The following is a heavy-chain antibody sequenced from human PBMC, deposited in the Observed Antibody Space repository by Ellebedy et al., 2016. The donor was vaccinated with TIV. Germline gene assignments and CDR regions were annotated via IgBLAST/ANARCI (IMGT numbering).Heavy chain of an antibody. J-gene: IGHJ4*02. D-gene: IGHD3-10*01. CDR3: ARGRSYFASGMVLPARGYFDY. CDR1: GGFFTGYY. V-gene: IGHV4-34*01. CDR2: INDSGRS. Sequence: SQTLSLTXXVSGGFFTGYYWTWIRQSPGKGLEWIGEINDSGRSNYNPSLRSRVTLSVDTSKNQFSLNLRSVTAADTAVYYCARGRSYFASGMVLPARGYFDYWGQGALVTVSS.